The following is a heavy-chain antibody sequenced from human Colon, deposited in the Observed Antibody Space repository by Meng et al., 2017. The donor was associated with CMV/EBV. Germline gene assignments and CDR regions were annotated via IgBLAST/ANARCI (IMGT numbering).Heavy chain of an antibody. CDR3: TREGFDY. CDR1: GYTFTGYW. V-gene: IGHV1-2*06. J-gene: IGHJ4*02. CDR2: IKPSTGDT. Sequence: QVQLVQSGVEVKKPGTSVNLSCKASGYTFTGYWMHWVRQAPGQGLEWMGRIKPSTGDTNYAQNFQDRVTVTRDTSISTVYMEVNSLTSDDTAVYYCTREGFDYWGQGALVTVSS.